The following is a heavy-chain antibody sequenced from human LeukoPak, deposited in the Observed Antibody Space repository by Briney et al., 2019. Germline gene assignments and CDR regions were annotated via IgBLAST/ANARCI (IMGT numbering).Heavy chain of an antibody. V-gene: IGHV1-2*02. Sequence: GASVKVSCKASGYTFTDHYIHWVRQAPGQGLEWMGWINPNSGGTNYAQKFQGRVTMTRGTSISTAYMELSRLRSDDTAVYYCAREAHIRTGYSSSWYEVVYYYYMDVWGKGTTVTVSS. CDR3: AREAHIRTGYSSSWYEVVYYYYMDV. CDR1: GYTFTDHY. J-gene: IGHJ6*03. D-gene: IGHD6-13*01. CDR2: INPNSGGT.